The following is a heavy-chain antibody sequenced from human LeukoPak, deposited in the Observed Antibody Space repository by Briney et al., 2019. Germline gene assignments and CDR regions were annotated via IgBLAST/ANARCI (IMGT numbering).Heavy chain of an antibody. CDR1: GFTFSSYS. J-gene: IGHJ3*02. CDR3: AGRGSRAAFDI. CDR2: ISSSSSTI. V-gene: IGHV3-48*01. Sequence: GGSLRLSCAASGFTFSSYSMNWVRQAPGKGLEWVSYISSSSSTIYYADSVKGRFTISRDDAKNSLYLQMNSLRAEDTAVYYCAGRGSRAAFDIWGQGTMVTVSS. D-gene: IGHD1-26*01.